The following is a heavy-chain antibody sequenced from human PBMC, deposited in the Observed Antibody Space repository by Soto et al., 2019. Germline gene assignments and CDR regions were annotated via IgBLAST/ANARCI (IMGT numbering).Heavy chain of an antibody. D-gene: IGHD3-16*02. CDR3: ARGVKANYYYMWGGYRTTRPDGFDI. CDR2: INHSGST. J-gene: IGHJ3*02. Sequence: QVQLQQWGAGLLKPSETLSLTCAVYGGSFSGYYWCWIRQPPGKGLEWIGEINHSGSTNYNPSLKSRVTIAVDTSKNQFSLKLSSVTAADTAVYYCARGVKANYYYMWGGYRTTRPDGFDIWGQGTMVTVSS. V-gene: IGHV4-34*01. CDR1: GGSFSGYY.